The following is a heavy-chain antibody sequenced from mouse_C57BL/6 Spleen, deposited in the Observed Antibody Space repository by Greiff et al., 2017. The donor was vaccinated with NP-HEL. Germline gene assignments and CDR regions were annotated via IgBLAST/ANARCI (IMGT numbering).Heavy chain of an antibody. CDR2: INPSNGGT. V-gene: IGHV1-53*01. CDR3: AREGNYVIYWYFDV. CDR1: GYTFTSYW. J-gene: IGHJ1*03. Sequence: QVQLQQPGTELVKPGASVKLSCKASGYTFTSYWMHWVKQRPGQGLEWIGNINPSNGGTNYNEKFKSKATLTVDKSSSTAYMQLSSLTSEDSAVYYWAREGNYVIYWYFDVWGTGTTVTVSS. D-gene: IGHD2-1*01.